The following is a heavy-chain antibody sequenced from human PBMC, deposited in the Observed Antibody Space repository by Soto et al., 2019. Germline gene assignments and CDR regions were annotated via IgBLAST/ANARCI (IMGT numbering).Heavy chain of an antibody. D-gene: IGHD5-18*01. CDR1: GFAFSGYG. Sequence: GGSLRLSCAASGFAFSGYGIHWVRQAPGRGLQWVALISHDGGNKYYADSVKGRFSISRDNAKDTVYLQMNSLRGEDTAVYYCAKDSGYSLGNHLDYWGQGTQVTVSS. J-gene: IGHJ4*02. CDR2: ISHDGGNK. CDR3: AKDSGYSLGNHLDY. V-gene: IGHV3-30*18.